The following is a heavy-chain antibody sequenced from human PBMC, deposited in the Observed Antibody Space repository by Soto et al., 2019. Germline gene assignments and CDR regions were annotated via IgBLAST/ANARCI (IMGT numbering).Heavy chain of an antibody. CDR1: GYTFSDYG. V-gene: IGHV1-18*01. CDR2: IVTYNGNT. CDR3: ARDTPPLGY. Sequence: ASVKVSCKASGYTFSDYGISWLRQAPGQGLEWVGWIVTYNGNTNYAQKLQGRVTMTTDTSTSTAYMELRSLRSDDTAVYYCARDTPPLGYWGQGTLVTVSS. J-gene: IGHJ4*02.